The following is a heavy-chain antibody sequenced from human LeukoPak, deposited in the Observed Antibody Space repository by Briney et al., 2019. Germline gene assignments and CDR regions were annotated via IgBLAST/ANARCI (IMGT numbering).Heavy chain of an antibody. Sequence: GGSLRLSCAASGFTFSRYSMNWVRQAPGKGLEWVSAISSSSSYIYYADSVKGRFTISRDNAKNSLYLQMNSLRAEDTAVYYCARDLLYYDSIGGDYWGQGTLVTVSS. D-gene: IGHD3-22*01. CDR2: ISSSSSYI. CDR3: ARDLLYYDSIGGDY. CDR1: GFTFSRYS. J-gene: IGHJ4*02. V-gene: IGHV3-21*01.